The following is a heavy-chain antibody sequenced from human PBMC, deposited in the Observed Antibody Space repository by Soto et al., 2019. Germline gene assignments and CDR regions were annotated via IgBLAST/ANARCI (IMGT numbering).Heavy chain of an antibody. V-gene: IGHV3-23*01. Sequence: GGSLRLSCAASGFTFSSYAMSWVRQAPGKGLEWVSAISGSGGSTYYADSVKGRFTISRDNSKNTPYLQMNSLRAEDTAVYYCAKDLSGSYLNWFDPWGQGTLVTVSS. CDR3: AKDLSGSYLNWFDP. CDR2: ISGSGGST. CDR1: GFTFSSYA. J-gene: IGHJ5*02. D-gene: IGHD1-26*01.